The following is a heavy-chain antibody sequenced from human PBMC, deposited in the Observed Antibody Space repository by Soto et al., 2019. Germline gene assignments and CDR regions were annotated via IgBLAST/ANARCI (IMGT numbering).Heavy chain of an antibody. CDR2: IYSSGST. CDR3: ARGRYRSTWYLEY. Sequence: HPGGSLRLSCAASGFTFSSYSMNWVRQAPGKGLEWVSVIYSSGSTFYTDSVQGRFTISRDNSENTLYLQMNSLRAEDTAVYFCARGRYRSTWYLEYWGQGTLVTVSS. D-gene: IGHD6-13*01. CDR1: GFTFSSYS. V-gene: IGHV3-66*01. J-gene: IGHJ4*02.